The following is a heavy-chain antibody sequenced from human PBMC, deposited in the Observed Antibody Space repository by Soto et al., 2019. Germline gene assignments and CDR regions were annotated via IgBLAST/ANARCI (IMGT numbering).Heavy chain of an antibody. CDR2: ISYDGSNK. D-gene: IGHD4-17*01. CDR3: AKADHYGPTHLTLLFDY. J-gene: IGHJ4*02. V-gene: IGHV3-30*18. CDR1: GFTFSSYG. Sequence: QVQLVESGGGVVQPGRSLRLSCAASGFTFSSYGMHWVRQAPGKGLEWVAVISYDGSNKYYADSVKGRFTISRDNSKNTLYRQMTSLRAEDTAVYYCAKADHYGPTHLTLLFDYWGQGTLVTVSS.